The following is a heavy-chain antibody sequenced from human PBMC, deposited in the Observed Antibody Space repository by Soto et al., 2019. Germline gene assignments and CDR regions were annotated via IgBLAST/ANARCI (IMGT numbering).Heavy chain of an antibody. J-gene: IGHJ4*02. CDR2: IIGNGDTT. Sequence: EVQLLVAGGGLVQPWGSLRLSCAASGFSFRDYGLSWVRQAPGKGLEWLSAIIGNGDTTYYADSVRGRFTISRDNSKKKLYLQLNDLGAEDTAIYYCAKDYDYGGSLPIDYWGQGTLVTVST. V-gene: IGHV3-23*01. CDR3: AKDYDYGGSLPIDY. CDR1: GFSFRDYG. D-gene: IGHD4-17*01.